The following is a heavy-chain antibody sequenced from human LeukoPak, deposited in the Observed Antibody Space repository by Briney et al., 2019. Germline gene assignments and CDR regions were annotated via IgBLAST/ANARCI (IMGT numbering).Heavy chain of an antibody. V-gene: IGHV3-30*18. J-gene: IGHJ4*02. CDR3: AKGGYGDYFDY. CDR1: GFTFSSYG. Sequence: GGSLRLSCAASGFTFSSYGMHWVRQAPGKGLEWVAVISYDGSNKYYADSVKGRFTISRDNSKNTPYLQMNSLRAEDTAVYYCAKGGYGDYFDYWGQGTLVTVSS. CDR2: ISYDGSNK. D-gene: IGHD4-17*01.